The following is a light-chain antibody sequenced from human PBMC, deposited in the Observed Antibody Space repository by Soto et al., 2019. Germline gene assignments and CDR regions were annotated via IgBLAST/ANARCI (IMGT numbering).Light chain of an antibody. J-gene: IGKJ1*01. Sequence: DIQMTQSPSTLSTSVGARVTITCRASQSVSYWLAWYQQKPGKAPNLLIYDGSTLASGVPPRFSGGGFGTEFTLTISSLQPDDFATYYCQQYDSYSWTFGQGTKVEI. CDR1: QSVSYW. CDR2: DGS. CDR3: QQYDSYSWT. V-gene: IGKV1-5*01.